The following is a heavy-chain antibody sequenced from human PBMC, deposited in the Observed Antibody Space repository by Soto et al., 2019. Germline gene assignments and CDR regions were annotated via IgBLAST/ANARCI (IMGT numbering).Heavy chain of an antibody. V-gene: IGHV4-39*01. D-gene: IGHD6-25*01. J-gene: IGHJ5*02. Sequence: PSETLSLTCSASGGSITSSSHFWGWVRQPPGKGLEWIGTIYFTGNTYYTPSLKSRLTMSIDTSKNEFSLGLNSVTAADTAVYYCAGQTFTIAAASYGRSNWFDPWGPGTLVTVSS. CDR1: GGSITSSSHF. CDR3: AGQTFTIAAASYGRSNWFDP. CDR2: IYFTGNT.